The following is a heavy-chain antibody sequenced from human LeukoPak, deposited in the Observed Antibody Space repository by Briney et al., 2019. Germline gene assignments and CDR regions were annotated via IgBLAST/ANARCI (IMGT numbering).Heavy chain of an antibody. CDR2: ISNSGGST. CDR3: AKRASGSGTSLYYFDY. V-gene: IGHV3-23*01. J-gene: IGHJ4*02. Sequence: GGSLRLSCAASGFTFSSYAMSWVRQAPGKGLEWVSVISNSGGSTFYADSVKGRFTISRDNSKSTLYLQMNSLRAEDTAVYYCAKRASGSGTSLYYFDYWGQGTLVTVSS. CDR1: GFTFSSYA. D-gene: IGHD3-10*01.